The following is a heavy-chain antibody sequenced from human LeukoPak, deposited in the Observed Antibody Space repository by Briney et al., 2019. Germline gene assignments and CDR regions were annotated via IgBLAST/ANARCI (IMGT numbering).Heavy chain of an antibody. CDR3: AKASGEYDILTGDAFDV. J-gene: IGHJ3*01. CDR1: GITLSNYG. V-gene: IGHV3-23*01. D-gene: IGHD3-9*01. CDR2: ISGSGGST. Sequence: GGSLRLSCEVSGITLSNYGMSWVRQAPGKGLEWVAGISGSGGSTNYADSVKGRFTISRDNSKNTLYLQMNSLRAEDTAVYYCAKASGEYDILTGDAFDVWGQGTMVTVSS.